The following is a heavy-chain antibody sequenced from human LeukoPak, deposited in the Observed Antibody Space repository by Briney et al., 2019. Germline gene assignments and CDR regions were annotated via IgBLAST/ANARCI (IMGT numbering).Heavy chain of an antibody. CDR3: ARVGEVSFYYYYGMDV. Sequence: SETLSLTCTVSGGSISSYYWSWIRQPPGKGLEWIGYIYYSGSTNYNPSLKSRVTIPVDTSKNQFSLKLSSVTAADTAVYYCARVGEVSFYYYYGMDVWGKGTTVTVSS. CDR2: IYYSGST. J-gene: IGHJ6*04. CDR1: GGSISSYY. V-gene: IGHV4-59*01.